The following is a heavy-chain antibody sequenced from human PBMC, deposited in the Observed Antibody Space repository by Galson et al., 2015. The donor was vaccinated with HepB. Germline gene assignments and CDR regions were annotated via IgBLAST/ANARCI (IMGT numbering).Heavy chain of an antibody. Sequence: LRLSCAASGFTFSSYAMDWVRQAPGKGLEWVAVISYDGSNKCYADSVKGRFTISRDNSKNTLYLQMNSLRAEDTAVYYCARGAYCSGGSCYYRVYWGQGTLVTVSS. V-gene: IGHV3-30-3*01. J-gene: IGHJ4*02. CDR3: ARGAYCSGGSCYYRVY. D-gene: IGHD2-15*01. CDR2: ISYDGSNK. CDR1: GFTFSSYA.